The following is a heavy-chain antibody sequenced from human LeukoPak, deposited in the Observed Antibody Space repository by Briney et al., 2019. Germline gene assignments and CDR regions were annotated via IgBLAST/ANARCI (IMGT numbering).Heavy chain of an antibody. V-gene: IGHV3-7*03. J-gene: IGHJ3*02. CDR3: ARVSTLTGGSYHDAFDI. CDR1: GFTFSSYW. D-gene: IGHD1-26*01. Sequence: GGSLRLSCAASGFTFSSYWMSWVRQAPGKGLEWVANIKQDGSEKYYVDSVKGRFTISRDNAKNSLYLQMNSLRAEDTALYYCARVSTLTGGSYHDAFDIWGQGTMVTVSS. CDR2: IKQDGSEK.